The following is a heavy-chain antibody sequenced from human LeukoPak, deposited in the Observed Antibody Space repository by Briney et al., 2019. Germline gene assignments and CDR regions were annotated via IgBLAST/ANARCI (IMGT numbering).Heavy chain of an antibody. Sequence: PSQTLSLTCAVSGGSISSGGYSWSWIRQPPGKGLEWIGYIYHSGSTNYNPSLKSRVTISVDTSKNQFSLKLSSVTAADTAVYYCARTGYSSSWYGYWGQGTLATVSS. CDR2: IYHSGST. D-gene: IGHD6-13*01. J-gene: IGHJ4*02. CDR3: ARTGYSSSWYGY. CDR1: GGSISSGGYS. V-gene: IGHV4-30-2*01.